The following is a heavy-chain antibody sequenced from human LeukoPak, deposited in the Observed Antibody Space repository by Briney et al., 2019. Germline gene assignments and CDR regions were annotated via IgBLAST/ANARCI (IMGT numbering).Heavy chain of an antibody. J-gene: IGHJ5*02. CDR1: GFTFSSYG. Sequence: GGSLRLSCAASGFTFSSYGMHWARQAPGKGLEWVAFIRYDGSNKYYADSVKGRFTISRDSSKNTVYLQMNSLRSEDTAVYYCARGFIVYSNLWYLRDKPQYWFDPWGQGTLVTVSS. CDR2: IRYDGSNK. CDR3: ARGFIVYSNLWYLRDKPQYWFDP. V-gene: IGHV3-30*02. D-gene: IGHD4-11*01.